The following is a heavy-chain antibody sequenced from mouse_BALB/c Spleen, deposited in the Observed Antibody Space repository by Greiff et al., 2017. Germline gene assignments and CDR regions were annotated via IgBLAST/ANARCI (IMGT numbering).Heavy chain of an antibody. J-gene: IGHJ3*01. CDR1: GFSLTSYG. CDR2: IWAGGST. Sequence: VQRVESGPGLVAPSQSLSITCTVSGFSLTSYGVHWVRQPPGKGLEWLGVIWAGGSTNYNSALMSRLSISKDNSKSQVFLKMNSLQTDDTAMYYCATRSTMITTGFAYWGQGTLVTVSA. CDR3: ATRSTMITTGFAY. V-gene: IGHV2-9*02. D-gene: IGHD2-4*01.